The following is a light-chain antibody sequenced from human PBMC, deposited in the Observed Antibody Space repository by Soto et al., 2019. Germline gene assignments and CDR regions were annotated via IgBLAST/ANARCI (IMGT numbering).Light chain of an antibody. V-gene: IGKV1-5*03. Sequence: DIQMTQSPSTLSASVGDRVTITCRASQSISSWLAWYQQKPGQAPKLLIYKASTLQSGVLSRFSGSGSGTEFTLAISSLQPDDSSTYYCQQYNDNWTFGQGTKVEIK. CDR2: KAS. CDR1: QSISSW. J-gene: IGKJ1*01. CDR3: QQYNDNWT.